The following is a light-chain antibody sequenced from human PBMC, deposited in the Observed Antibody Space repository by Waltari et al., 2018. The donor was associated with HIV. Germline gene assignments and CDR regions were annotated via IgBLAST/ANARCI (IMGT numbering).Light chain of an antibody. CDR2: GAS. Sequence: EIVLTQSPGTLSLSPGESATLSCRARQSLSSTYLAWYQHKPGQSPRLLIYGASTRATGIPGRFSGSGSGTDFTLTISRLEPEDFAVYYCQQYGSSSWTFGQGTKVEI. CDR1: QSLSSTY. J-gene: IGKJ1*01. V-gene: IGKV3-20*01. CDR3: QQYGSSSWT.